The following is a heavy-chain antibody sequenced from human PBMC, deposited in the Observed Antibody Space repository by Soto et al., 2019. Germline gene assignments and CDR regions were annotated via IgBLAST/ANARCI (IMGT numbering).Heavy chain of an antibody. J-gene: IGHJ6*03. CDR2: IDWDDDK. D-gene: IGHD6-19*01. CDR1: GFSLSTSGMC. CDR3: ARMVAVPGTGYYYYYMDP. Sequence: SGPTLVKPRQTLTLTCTFPGFSLSTSGMCVSWIRQPPGKALEWLARIDWDDDKYYSTSLKNRLTITKDNSKNKVVFTMTTMESVDTATHYCARMVAVPGTGYYYYYMDPRRQESTVTV. V-gene: IGHV2-70*11.